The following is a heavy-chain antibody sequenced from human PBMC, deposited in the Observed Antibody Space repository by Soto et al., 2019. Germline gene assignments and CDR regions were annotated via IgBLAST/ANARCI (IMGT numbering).Heavy chain of an antibody. D-gene: IGHD1-20*01. CDR3: ARLTNRNRPSQLNCFDP. J-gene: IGHJ5*01. CDR2: ISAYNGNT. CDR1: GYTFTSYG. Sequence: QVQLVQSGAEVKKPGASVKVSCKASGYTFTSYGISWVRQAPGQGLEWMGWISAYNGNTNYAQKLQGRVTMTTYTSTSPAYMELRSLRAADTAVYYCARLTNRNRPSQLNCFDPWGQGNLVTVSS. V-gene: IGHV1-18*01.